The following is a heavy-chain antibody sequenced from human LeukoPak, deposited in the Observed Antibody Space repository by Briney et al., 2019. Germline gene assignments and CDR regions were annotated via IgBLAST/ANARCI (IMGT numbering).Heavy chain of an antibody. CDR3: ARGVGGSSY. Sequence: PSETLSLTCTVSGGSISSYYWSWIRQPPGKGLEWIGYIYYSGSTNYNPSLKGRVTISVDTSKNQFALKLSSMTAADTAVYYCARGVGGSSYWGQGTLVTVSS. V-gene: IGHV4-59*01. J-gene: IGHJ4*02. CDR1: GGSISSYY. D-gene: IGHD1-26*01. CDR2: IYYSGST.